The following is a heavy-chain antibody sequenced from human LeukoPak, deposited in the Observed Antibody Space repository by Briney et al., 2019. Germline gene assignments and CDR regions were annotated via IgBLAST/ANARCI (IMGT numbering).Heavy chain of an antibody. CDR3: ATIPGIAVAGTPDY. V-gene: IGHV1-46*01. D-gene: IGHD6-19*01. Sequence: ASVKVSCKASGYALTNYYMSWVRQAPGQGPEWMGAIDPSSGNTQFAPKFEGRVTVTTDTSTSTVYMEMSSLRSEDTAVYYCATIPGIAVAGTPDYWGQGTLVTVSS. J-gene: IGHJ4*02. CDR1: GYALTNYY. CDR2: IDPSSGNT.